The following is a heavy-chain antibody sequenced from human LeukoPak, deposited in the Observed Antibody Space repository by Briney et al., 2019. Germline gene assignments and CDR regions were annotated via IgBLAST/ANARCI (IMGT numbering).Heavy chain of an antibody. CDR2: IYYSGST. V-gene: IGHV4-59*08. CDR1: GGSISSYY. CDR3: ARQSVSNWFDP. Sequence: SETLSLTCTVSGGSISSYYWSWIRQPPGKGLEWIGYIYYSGSTNYNPSLKSRVTISVDTSKNQFSLKLSSVTAADTAVYYCARQSVSNWFDPWGQGTLVTVSS. J-gene: IGHJ5*02.